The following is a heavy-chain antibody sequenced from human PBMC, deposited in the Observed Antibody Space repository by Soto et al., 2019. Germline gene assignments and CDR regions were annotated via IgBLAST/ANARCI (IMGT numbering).Heavy chain of an antibody. CDR1: GFTFSDHS. CDR3: AKGGAVYGLLTHDY. V-gene: IGHV3-21*02. J-gene: IGHJ4*02. CDR2: ISTTGSGSNL. Sequence: EVQLVESGGGLVKPGGSLRLSCAASGFTFSDHSMNWVRQAPGKGLEWVSSISTTGSGSNLYYSDSVKGRFAISRDNSKNTLYLQMDSLTAEDTAVYYCAKGGAVYGLLTHDYWGQGTLVTVSS. D-gene: IGHD3-9*01.